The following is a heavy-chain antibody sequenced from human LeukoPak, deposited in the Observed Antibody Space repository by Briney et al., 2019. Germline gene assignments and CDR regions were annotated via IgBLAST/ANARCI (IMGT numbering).Heavy chain of an antibody. CDR1: GYSFTRYW. Sequence: GGSLRLSCKGSGYSFTRYWIGWVRQMPGKGLEWMGIIYPGESDTRYSPSFQGQVTISADKSISTAYLQWSSLKASDTAMYYCARLIVPGGVDYWGQGTLVTVSS. V-gene: IGHV5-51*01. CDR2: IYPGESDT. CDR3: ARLIVPGGVDY. D-gene: IGHD2-15*01. J-gene: IGHJ4*02.